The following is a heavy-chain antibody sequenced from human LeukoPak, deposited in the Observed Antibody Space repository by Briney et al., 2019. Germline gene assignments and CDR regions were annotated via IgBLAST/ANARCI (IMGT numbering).Heavy chain of an antibody. Sequence: GGSLRLSCAASGFTFSSFGMHWVRQAPGKGLEWVAVKSYDGSYKNYADSVQGRFSISRDNPKDTLYLQMNTLSAEDTAVYYCGKERWGYCSSAGCPLFDSWGQGTLITVSS. V-gene: IGHV3-30*18. J-gene: IGHJ4*02. D-gene: IGHD2-2*01. CDR1: GFTFSSFG. CDR3: GKERWGYCSSAGCPLFDS. CDR2: KSYDGSYK.